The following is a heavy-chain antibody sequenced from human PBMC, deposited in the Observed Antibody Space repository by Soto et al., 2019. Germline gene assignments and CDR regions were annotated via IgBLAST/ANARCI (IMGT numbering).Heavy chain of an antibody. J-gene: IGHJ6*02. CDR2: INPSGGST. D-gene: IGHD2-2*02. CDR3: ARDHARGDQLLYSVGYYYYSYAMDV. V-gene: IGHV1-46*01. Sequence: GASVKVSCKASGYTFTSYYMHWVRQAPGQGLEWMGIINPSGGSTSYAQKFQGRVTMTRDTSTSTVYMELSSLRSEDTAVYYCARDHARGDQLLYSVGYYYYSYAMDVSGQGTTVT. CDR1: GYTFTSYY.